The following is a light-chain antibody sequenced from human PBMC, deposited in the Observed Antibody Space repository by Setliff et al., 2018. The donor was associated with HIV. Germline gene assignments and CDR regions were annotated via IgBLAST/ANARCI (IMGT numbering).Light chain of an antibody. V-gene: IGLV6-57*01. Sequence: FMLTQPHSVSESPGKTVTISCTRSSGSIANNYVQWYQQRPDSSPTTVIYDDKQRPSGVPDRISGSIDKSTNSASLTISGLKTEDEADYYCQSYDGTDGVFGGGTKVTVL. J-gene: IGLJ3*02. CDR3: QSYDGTDGV. CDR2: DDK. CDR1: SGSIANNY.